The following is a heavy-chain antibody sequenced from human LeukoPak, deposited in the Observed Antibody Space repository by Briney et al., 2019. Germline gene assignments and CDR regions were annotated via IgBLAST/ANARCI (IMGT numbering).Heavy chain of an antibody. D-gene: IGHD6-19*01. CDR1: GDSVSRNIPA. V-gene: IGHV6-1*01. J-gene: IGHJ2*01. CDR2: TYYRSKWFN. CDR3: AREEVAGYWYFDV. Sequence: SQTLSLTCAISGDSVSRNIPAWIWTRQSPSGGLEWLGRTYYRSKWFNDYATSVKGRIGISADTSKNQFSLQLNSVTPEDTAVYYCAREEVAGYWYFDVWGRGTLVTVSS.